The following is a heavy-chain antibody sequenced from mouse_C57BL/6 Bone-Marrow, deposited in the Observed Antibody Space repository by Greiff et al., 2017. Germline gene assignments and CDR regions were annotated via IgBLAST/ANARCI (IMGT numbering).Heavy chain of an antibody. CDR1: GFSFNTYA. D-gene: IGHD2-4*01. Sequence: EVKLVESGGGLVQPKGSLKLSCAASGFSFNTYAMNWVRQAPGKGLEWVARIRSKSNNYATYYADSVKDRFTISRDDSESMLYLQMNNLKTEDTAMYYCVGLWGDYDDGEGYYAMDYWGQGTSVTVSS. CDR3: VGLWGDYDDGEGYYAMDY. V-gene: IGHV10-1*01. J-gene: IGHJ4*01. CDR2: IRSKSNNYAT.